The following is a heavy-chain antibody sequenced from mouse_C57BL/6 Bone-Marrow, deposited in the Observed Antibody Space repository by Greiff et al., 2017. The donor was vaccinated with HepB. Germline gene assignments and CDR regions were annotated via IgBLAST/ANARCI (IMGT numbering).Heavy chain of an antibody. Sequence: VQLQQPGAELVMPGASVKLSCKASGYTFTSYWMHWVNQRPGQGLEWIGEIDPSDSYTNYNQKFKGKSTLTVDKSSSTAYMQLSSLTSEDSAVYYCAGGDDSSGYSFAYWGQGTLVTVSA. CDR1: GYTFTSYW. CDR2: IDPSDSYT. CDR3: AGGDDSSGYSFAY. D-gene: IGHD3-2*02. J-gene: IGHJ3*01. V-gene: IGHV1-69*01.